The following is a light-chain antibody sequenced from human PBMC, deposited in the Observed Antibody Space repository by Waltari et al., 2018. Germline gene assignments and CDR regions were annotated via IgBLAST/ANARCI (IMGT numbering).Light chain of an antibody. J-gene: IGKJ2*01. CDR3: QQYYSTPYT. CDR1: QSVLHTANNRND. V-gene: IGKV4-1*01. Sequence: DIVMTQSPDSLAVSLGERATINCKSSQSVLHTANNRNDLAWYRQKAGQPPKLLIYWASSRASGVPDRLSGSGSGADFTLTIGSLQPEDVAVYFCQQYYSTPYTFGQGNKLEIK. CDR2: WAS.